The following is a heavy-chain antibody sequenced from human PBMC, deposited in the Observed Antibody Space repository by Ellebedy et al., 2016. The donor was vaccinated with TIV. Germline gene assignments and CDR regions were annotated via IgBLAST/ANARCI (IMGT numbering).Heavy chain of an antibody. CDR1: GLTFSSHW. V-gene: IGHV3-7*03. J-gene: IGHJ4*02. D-gene: IGHD1-26*01. CDR2: IKLDGSDK. CDR3: VRGGGSFDY. Sequence: GGSLRLXXAASGLTFSSHWMSWVRQAPGKGLEWVANIKLDGSDKYYVDSVKGRFTISRDNAENSLYLQMNSLRAEDTAVYYCVRGGGSFDYWGQGTLVTVSS.